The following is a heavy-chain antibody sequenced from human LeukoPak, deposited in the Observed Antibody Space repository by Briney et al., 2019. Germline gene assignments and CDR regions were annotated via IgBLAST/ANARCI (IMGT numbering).Heavy chain of an antibody. Sequence: AETLSLTCTVSGYSFSSGYYWGWIRQPPGKGLELIGSIYHSGSTYYNPSVKSRVTISLDTSRNQFSLKLNPVTAADTAVYYCAKSGCYSFVDIWGQGTMVTVSS. D-gene: IGHD2/OR15-2a*01. CDR1: GYSFSSGYY. CDR2: IYHSGST. V-gene: IGHV4-38-2*02. CDR3: AKSGCYSFVDI. J-gene: IGHJ3*02.